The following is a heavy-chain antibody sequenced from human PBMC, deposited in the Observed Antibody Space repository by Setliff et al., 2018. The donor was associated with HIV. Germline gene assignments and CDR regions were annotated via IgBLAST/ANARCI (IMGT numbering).Heavy chain of an antibody. CDR3: ARDGEIGPDF. Sequence: ASVKVSCKASGYTFTDYYMHWVRQAPGQGLEWMGWINPKSGGTNSALKLQGRFTMTSDTSTTTAYMELRNLRSDDTAVYYCARDGEIGPDFWGQGTLVTVSS. CDR1: GYTFTDYY. D-gene: IGHD3-3*01. V-gene: IGHV1-2*02. CDR2: INPKSGGT. J-gene: IGHJ4*02.